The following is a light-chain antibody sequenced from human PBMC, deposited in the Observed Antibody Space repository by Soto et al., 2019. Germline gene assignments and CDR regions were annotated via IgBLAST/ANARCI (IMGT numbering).Light chain of an antibody. CDR2: AAS. Sequence: DIQMTQSPSSLSASIGDRVTITCRASQNIERYLNWYQHKPGKAPQLLMFAASNLESGVPSRFSGSGSGTDFTLTISSLQPEDFATYYCAQTHNTVHSFGPGNKVDIK. J-gene: IGKJ2*01. V-gene: IGKV1-39*01. CDR3: AQTHNTVHS. CDR1: QNIERY.